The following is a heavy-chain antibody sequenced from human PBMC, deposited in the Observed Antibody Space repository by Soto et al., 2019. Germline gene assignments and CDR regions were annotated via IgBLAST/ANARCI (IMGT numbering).Heavy chain of an antibody. Sequence: GGSVRLSCAASGFTCGAYGMHWVRQAPGKGLEWVAVISYDGGNKYHADSVKGRFTISRDNSKNTLYLQMNSRRAEDTAVYYCAKDSGRGSAHYCFDYSGPGILVTV. D-gene: IGHD3-10*01. CDR1: GFTCGAYG. CDR2: ISYDGGNK. V-gene: IGHV3-30*18. CDR3: AKDSGRGSAHYCFDY. J-gene: IGHJ4*02.